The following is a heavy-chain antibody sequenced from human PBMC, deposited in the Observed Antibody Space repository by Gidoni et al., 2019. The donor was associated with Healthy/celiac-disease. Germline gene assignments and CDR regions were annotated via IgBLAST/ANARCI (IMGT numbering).Heavy chain of an antibody. Sequence: QVQLVESGGGGVQPGRSLRLSCAAAGVTFSSYAMHWDRQAPGKGLEWVAVLSYDGSNKYYADSVKGRFTISRANSKHTLYLQMNSLRAEDTAVYYCARAGGPDYYDDSSGYYGYWGQGTLVTVSS. CDR3: ARAGGPDYYDDSSGYYGY. CDR2: LSYDGSNK. V-gene: IGHV3-30-3*01. J-gene: IGHJ4*02. D-gene: IGHD3-22*01. CDR1: GVTFSSYA.